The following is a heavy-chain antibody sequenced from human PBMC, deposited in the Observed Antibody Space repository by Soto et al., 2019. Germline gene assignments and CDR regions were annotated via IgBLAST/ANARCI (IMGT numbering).Heavy chain of an antibody. J-gene: IGHJ4*02. Sequence: SETLSLTCTVSGGSVSSGSYYWRWIRQPPGRGLDWVGYMYYSGSTNYNPSLKSRVTISVNTSKNQFNLKLSSVTAADTAVYYSSRGVGYCGGDGCTFEYGAQGTPLTVCS. V-gene: IGHV4-61*01. CDR2: MYYSGST. CDR1: GGSVSSGSYY. CDR3: SRGVGYCGGDGCTFEY. D-gene: IGHD2-21*02.